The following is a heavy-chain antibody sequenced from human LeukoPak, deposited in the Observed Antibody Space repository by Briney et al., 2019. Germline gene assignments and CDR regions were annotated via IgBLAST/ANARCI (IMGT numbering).Heavy chain of an antibody. Sequence: LSLTCTVSGGSLSSSSYYWGWIRQPPGKGLEWVGSIYYSGSTYYNPSLKSRVTISVDTSKNQFSLKLSSVTAADTAVYYCARERVVVAATPGNYYYYGMDVWGQGTTVTVSS. D-gene: IGHD2-15*01. V-gene: IGHV4-39*02. CDR3: ARERVVVAATPGNYYYYGMDV. CDR2: IYYSGST. J-gene: IGHJ6*02. CDR1: GGSLSSSSYY.